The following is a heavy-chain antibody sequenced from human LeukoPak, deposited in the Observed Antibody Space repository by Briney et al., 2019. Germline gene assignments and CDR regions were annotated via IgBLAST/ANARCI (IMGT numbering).Heavy chain of an antibody. CDR3: ASTTYGSGNYYDAFDI. J-gene: IGHJ3*02. V-gene: IGHV1-46*01. CDR1: GYTLTSYY. D-gene: IGHD3-10*01. Sequence: ASVKVSCKASGYTLTSYYMHWVRQAPGQGPEWMGIINPRGGSTSYAQKFQGRVTMTRDTSTSTVYMELSSLRSEDTALYHCASTTYGSGNYYDAFDIWGQGTMVTVSS. CDR2: INPRGGST.